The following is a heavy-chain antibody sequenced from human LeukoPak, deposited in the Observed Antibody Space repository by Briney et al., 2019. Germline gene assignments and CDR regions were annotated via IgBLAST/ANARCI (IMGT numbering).Heavy chain of an antibody. D-gene: IGHD5-12*01. J-gene: IGHJ4*02. CDR3: AKGGYSGYDYLLDY. CDR2: ISGSGGST. V-gene: IGHV3-23*01. Sequence: PGGSLRLSCAASGFTFSSYAMSWVRQAPGKGLEWVSAISGSGGSTYYADSVKGRFTISRDNSKNTLYLQMNSLRAEDTAVYYCAKGGYSGYDYLLDYWGQGTLVTVSS. CDR1: GFTFSSYA.